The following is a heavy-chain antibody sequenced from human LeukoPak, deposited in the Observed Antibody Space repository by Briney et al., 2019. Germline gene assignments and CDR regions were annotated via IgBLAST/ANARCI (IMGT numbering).Heavy chain of an antibody. CDR3: AKGMGEVAGSHWFDP. CDR2: ISWSGDKV. Sequence: TGGSLRLSCAASGFTFDDYTMHWVRQAPGKGLEWVSGISWSGDKVGYEDSVQGRFTISRDNAKNALYLQMNSLRVEDTALYYCAKGMGEVAGSHWFDPWGQGTLVTVSS. D-gene: IGHD6-19*01. J-gene: IGHJ5*02. CDR1: GFTFDDYT. V-gene: IGHV3-9*01.